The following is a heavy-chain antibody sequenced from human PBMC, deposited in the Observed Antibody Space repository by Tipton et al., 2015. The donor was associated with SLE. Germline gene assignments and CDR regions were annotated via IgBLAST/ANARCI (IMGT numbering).Heavy chain of an antibody. D-gene: IGHD5-18*01. CDR2: IYHSGST. Sequence: TLSLTCTVSGYSISSGYYWGWIRQPPGKGLEWIGSIYHSGSTYYNPSLKSRVTISVDTSKNQFSLKLSSVTAADTAVYYCAREEDTAMVKDWGQGTLVTVSS. J-gene: IGHJ4*02. CDR1: GYSISSGYY. CDR3: AREEDTAMVKD. V-gene: IGHV4-38-2*02.